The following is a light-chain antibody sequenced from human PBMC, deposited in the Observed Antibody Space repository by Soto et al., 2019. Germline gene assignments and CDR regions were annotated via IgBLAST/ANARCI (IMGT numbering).Light chain of an antibody. CDR2: GVS. V-gene: IGKV3-20*01. J-gene: IGKJ2*01. CDR3: QQYGSSPYT. CDR1: QSVSSTY. Sequence: EIVLTQSPGTLSLSPGERATLSCRASQSVSSTYLAWYQQQPGQAPRLLIYGVSGRATVIPDRFSSSGSGTDHTSNISRLEAADVELYCCQQYGSSPYTFCQRTKLEIQ.